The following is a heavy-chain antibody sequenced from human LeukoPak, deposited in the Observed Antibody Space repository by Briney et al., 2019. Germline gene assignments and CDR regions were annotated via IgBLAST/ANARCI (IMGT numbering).Heavy chain of an antibody. J-gene: IGHJ4*02. CDR2: IYTSGST. CDR3: VGSSSGLPFGY. V-gene: IGHV4-61*02. CDR1: GGSISSGSYY. Sequence: SETLSLTCTVSGGSISSGSYYWSWIRQPAGKGLEWIGRIYTSGSTNYNPSLKSRVTISVDTSKNQFSLKLSSVTAADTAVYYCVGSSSGLPFGYWGQGTLVTVSS. D-gene: IGHD3-22*01.